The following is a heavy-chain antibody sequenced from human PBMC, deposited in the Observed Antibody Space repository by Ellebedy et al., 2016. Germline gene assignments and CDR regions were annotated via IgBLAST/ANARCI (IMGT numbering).Heavy chain of an antibody. CDR3: ARESRSDTAATGTLFGYSGMDV. J-gene: IGHJ6*02. Sequence: ASVKVSXXASGYTFTDHFIHWVRLAPGQGLEWMGWINPKDGVTDYAQKFQGWVTMTRDTSTGTADMELTRLTSDDTAVYYCARESRSDTAATGTLFGYSGMDVWGQGTTVTVSS. D-gene: IGHD6-13*01. CDR1: GYTFTDHF. CDR2: INPKDGVT. V-gene: IGHV1-2*04.